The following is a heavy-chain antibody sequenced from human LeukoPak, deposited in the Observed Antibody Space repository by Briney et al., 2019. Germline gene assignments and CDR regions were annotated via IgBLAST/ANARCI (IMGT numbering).Heavy chain of an antibody. CDR1: GYTLTAYY. CDR2: INPNSGGT. CDR3: ARVGGLVVPAANVYYYYGMDV. V-gene: IGHV1-2*02. Sequence: GASVKVSCKASGYTLTAYYIHWMRQAPGQGLEWMGWINPNSGGTNYAQKFQGRVTMTRDTSISTAYMELSRLRSDDTAVYYCARVGGLVVPAANVYYYYGMDVWGQGTTVTVSS. D-gene: IGHD2-2*01. J-gene: IGHJ6*02.